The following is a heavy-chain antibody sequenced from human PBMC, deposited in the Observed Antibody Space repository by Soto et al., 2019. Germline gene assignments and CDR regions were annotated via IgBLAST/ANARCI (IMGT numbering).Heavy chain of an antibody. CDR1: GYTFISYW. Sequence: EVQLVQSGAEVTKPGESLKISCKATGYTFISYWIAWVRQKPGKGLEWMGIIYPGDSDTRHSPSFKGQITISADKSITTAYLQWSSLKASDTAMYYCARILAEAGTGFDFWGQGTLVTVSS. J-gene: IGHJ4*02. V-gene: IGHV5-51*01. CDR3: ARILAEAGTGFDF. D-gene: IGHD6-19*01. CDR2: IYPGDSDT.